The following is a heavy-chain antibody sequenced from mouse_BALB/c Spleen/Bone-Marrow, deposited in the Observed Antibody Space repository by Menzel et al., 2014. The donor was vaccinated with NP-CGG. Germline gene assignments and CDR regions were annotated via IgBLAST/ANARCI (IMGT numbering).Heavy chain of an antibody. V-gene: IGHV4-1*02. Sequence: EVQVVESGSGLVQPGGSLKLSCAASGFDFSRYWMSWVRQAPGKGLEWIGEINPDSRTINYSPSLKDKFIISRDNAKNTLYLRLNKARSEDTALYYCARPDYYGYLNYWGQGTTLTVSS. CDR1: GFDFSRYW. D-gene: IGHD1-1*01. J-gene: IGHJ2*01. CDR3: ARPDYYGYLNY. CDR2: INPDSRTI.